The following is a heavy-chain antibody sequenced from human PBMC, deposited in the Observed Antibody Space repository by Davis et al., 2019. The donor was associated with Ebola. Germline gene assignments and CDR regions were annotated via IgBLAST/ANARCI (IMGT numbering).Heavy chain of an antibody. V-gene: IGHV3-49*03. D-gene: IGHD3-3*01. J-gene: IGHJ6*02. CDR1: GFTFGDYA. CDR3: TRDRRYYDFWSGYYYYYGMDV. Sequence: GESLKISCTAPGFTFGDYAMSWFRQAPGKGLEWVGFIRSQAYGGTTEYAASVKGRFNIPKDDSKSIAYLQMNSLKTEEKTVYYCTRDRRYYDFWSGYYYYYGMDVWGQGTTVTVSS. CDR2: IRSQAYGGTT.